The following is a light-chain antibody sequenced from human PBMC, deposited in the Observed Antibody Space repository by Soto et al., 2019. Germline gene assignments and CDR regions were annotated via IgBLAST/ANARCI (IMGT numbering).Light chain of an antibody. V-gene: IGLV2-14*01. CDR3: ISYTSTSTYD. Sequence: QSALTQPASVSGSPGQSITISCTGTNSDIGGYDFVSWYQQLPGKAPKLMIFEVSNRPSGVSDRFSGSKSDNTASLTITGLQPADEADYYCISYTSTSTYDFGTGTKLTVL. CDR1: NSDIGGYDF. CDR2: EVS. J-gene: IGLJ1*01.